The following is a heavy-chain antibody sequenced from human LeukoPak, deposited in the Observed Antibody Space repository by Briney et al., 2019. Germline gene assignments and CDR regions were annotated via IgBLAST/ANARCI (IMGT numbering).Heavy chain of an antibody. CDR1: GGSISSSNW. CDR3: AREGYVGYCSGGSCHGYYGMDV. J-gene: IGHJ6*02. D-gene: IGHD2-15*01. Sequence: SGTLSLTCAVSGGSISSSNWWSWVRQPPGKGLEWIGEIYHSGSTNYNPSLKSRVTISVDESKNQFSLKLSSVTAADTAVYYCAREGYVGYCSGGSCHGYYGMDVWGQGTTVTVSS. V-gene: IGHV4-4*02. CDR2: IYHSGST.